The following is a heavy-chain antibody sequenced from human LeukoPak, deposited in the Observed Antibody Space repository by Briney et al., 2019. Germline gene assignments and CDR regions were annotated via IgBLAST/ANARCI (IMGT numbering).Heavy chain of an antibody. D-gene: IGHD1-26*01. CDR3: AKDREPIVGATGFDY. CDR1: GGSFSGYY. Sequence: ETLSLTCAVYGGSFSGYYWSWVRQAPGKGLEWVSTISGSGDTTYYADSVKGRFTISRDNSKNTLFLQMNSLRADDTAVYYCAKDREPIVGATGFDYWGQGTLVTVSS. J-gene: IGHJ4*02. V-gene: IGHV3-23*01. CDR2: ISGSGDTT.